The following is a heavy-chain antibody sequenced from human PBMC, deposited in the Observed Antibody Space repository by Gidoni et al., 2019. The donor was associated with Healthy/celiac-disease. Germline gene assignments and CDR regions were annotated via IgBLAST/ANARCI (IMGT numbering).Heavy chain of an antibody. CDR3: ARVRPDYYDSSGYYYGRAFDI. CDR2: INPNSGGT. CDR1: GYTFTGYY. J-gene: IGHJ3*02. D-gene: IGHD3-22*01. Sequence: QVQLVQSGAEVKKPGASVKVSCKASGYTFTGYYMHWWRQAPGQGLEGMGWINPNSGGTNYEQKCQGRVTMTRDTSISTAYMELSRLRSDDTAVYYCARVRPDYYDSSGYYYGRAFDIWGQGTMVTVFS. V-gene: IGHV1-2*02.